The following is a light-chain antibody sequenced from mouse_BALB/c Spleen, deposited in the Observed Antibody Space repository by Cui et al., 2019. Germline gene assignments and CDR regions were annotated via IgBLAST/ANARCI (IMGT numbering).Light chain of an antibody. CDR2: RAN. Sequence: DIKMTQSPSSMYASLGERVTITCKANQDINSYLSWFQQKPGKSPKTLIYRANRLVDGVPSRFSGSGSGQDYSLTISSLEYEDMGIYYCLQYDEFPFTFGSGTKLEIK. V-gene: IGKV14-111*01. CDR3: LQYDEFPFT. J-gene: IGKJ4*01. CDR1: QDINSY.